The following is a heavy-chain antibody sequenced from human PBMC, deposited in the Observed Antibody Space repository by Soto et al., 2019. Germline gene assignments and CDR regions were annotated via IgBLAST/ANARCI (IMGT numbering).Heavy chain of an antibody. V-gene: IGHV1-8*01. CDR3: ARWRGARFGELSYYYYYMDV. CDR1: GYTFTSYD. CDR2: MNPNSGNT. D-gene: IGHD3-10*01. J-gene: IGHJ6*03. Sequence: ASVKVSCKASGYTFTSYDINWVRQATGQGLEWMGWMNPNSGNTGYAQKFQGRVTMTRNTSISTAYMELSSLRSEDTAVYYCARWRGARFGELSYYYYYMDVWGKGTTVTVSS.